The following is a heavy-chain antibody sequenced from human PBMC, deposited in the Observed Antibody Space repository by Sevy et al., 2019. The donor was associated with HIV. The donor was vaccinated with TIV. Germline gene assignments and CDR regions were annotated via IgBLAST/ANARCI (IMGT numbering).Heavy chain of an antibody. CDR3: VKDLRTEAYGMDV. Sequence: GGSLRLSCAASGFTFRSYGIHWVRQAPGKGLEWVAVISYDGSRKFYGDSVKGRFIVSRDNSENMVYLQMNSLRPEDTAVYYSVKDLRTEAYGMDVWGQGTTVTVSS. V-gene: IGHV3-30*18. CDR1: GFTFRSYG. J-gene: IGHJ6*02. CDR2: ISYDGSRK.